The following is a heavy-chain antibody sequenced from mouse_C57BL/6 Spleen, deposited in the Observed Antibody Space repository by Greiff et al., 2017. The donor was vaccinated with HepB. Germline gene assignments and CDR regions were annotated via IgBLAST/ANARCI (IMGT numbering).Heavy chain of an antibody. D-gene: IGHD2-3*01. CDR2: IDPSDSYT. Sequence: QVHVKQPGAELVMPGASVKLSCKASGYTFTSYWMHWVKQRPGQGLEWIGEIDPSDSYTNYNQKFKGKSTMTVDKSSSTAYMQLSSLTSEDSAVYYCARGRGYSSMDYWGQGTSVTVSS. J-gene: IGHJ4*01. CDR3: ARGRGYSSMDY. V-gene: IGHV1-69*01. CDR1: GYTFTSYW.